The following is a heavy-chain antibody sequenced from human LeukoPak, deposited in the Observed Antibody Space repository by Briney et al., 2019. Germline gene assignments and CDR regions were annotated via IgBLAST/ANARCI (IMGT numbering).Heavy chain of an antibody. V-gene: IGHV4-39*07. CDR2: INHSGST. CDR1: GGSISSSSYY. D-gene: IGHD5-12*01. Sequence: SETLSLTCTVSGGSISSSSYYWSWIRQPPGKGLEWIGEINHSGSTNYNPSLKSRVTISVDTSKNQFSLKLSSVTAADTAVYYCARDSGYDFDYWGQGTLVTVSS. J-gene: IGHJ4*02. CDR3: ARDSGYDFDY.